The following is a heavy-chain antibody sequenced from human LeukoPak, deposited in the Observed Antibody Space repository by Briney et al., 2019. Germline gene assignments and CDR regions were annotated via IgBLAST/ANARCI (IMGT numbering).Heavy chain of an antibody. CDR2: IYTSGST. V-gene: IGHV4-4*07. Sequence: PSETLSLTCTVSGDSISNYYWSWIRQPAGKGLEWIGRIYTSGSTNYNPSLKSRVTISIDKSKNQFSLKLSSVTAADTAVYYCARYRGYCTSTSCYYYYMDVWGKGNTVTVSS. D-gene: IGHD2-2*01. CDR1: GDSISNYY. J-gene: IGHJ6*03. CDR3: ARYRGYCTSTSCYYYYMDV.